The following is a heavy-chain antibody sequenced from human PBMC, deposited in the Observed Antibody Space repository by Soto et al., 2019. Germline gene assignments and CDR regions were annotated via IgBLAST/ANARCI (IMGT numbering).Heavy chain of an antibody. Sequence: HVQLVESGGGLVKPGGSLRLSCAASGFTFSDDYMSWIRQAPGKGLEWVSYSSSSSSYTNYADSVKGRFTISRDNAKNSLYLQMNSLRAEDTAVYYCASSVGGVATMGPAYYYYGMDVWGQGTTVTVSS. D-gene: IGHD5-12*01. CDR1: GFTFSDDY. J-gene: IGHJ6*02. CDR2: SSSSSSYT. CDR3: ASSVGGVATMGPAYYYYGMDV. V-gene: IGHV3-11*05.